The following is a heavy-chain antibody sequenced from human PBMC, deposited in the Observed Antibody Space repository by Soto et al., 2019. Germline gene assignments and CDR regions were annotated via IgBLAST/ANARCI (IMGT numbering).Heavy chain of an antibody. V-gene: IGHV4-39*01. Sequence: PSQTLSLTCTVSGGSISSSSYYWGWIRQPPGKGLEWIGSIYYSGSTYYNPSLKSRVTISVDTSKNQFSLKLSSVTAADTAVYYCAVYYYGSGRYFGVWGQGTLVTVSS. CDR1: GGSISSSSYY. CDR3: AVYYYGSGRYFGV. D-gene: IGHD3-10*01. J-gene: IGHJ4*02. CDR2: IYYSGST.